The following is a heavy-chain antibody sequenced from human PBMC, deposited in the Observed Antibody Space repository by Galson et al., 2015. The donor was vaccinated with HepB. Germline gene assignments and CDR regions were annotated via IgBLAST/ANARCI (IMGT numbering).Heavy chain of an antibody. CDR3: ARGGYVVAVGATQNNWFDP. Sequence: KVSCQASGYTFSSYSITWVRQAPGQGLEWMGRISPHNGHTNYAQKFQGRVTMTTDASTSTAYMEVRSLRSDDTTVYYCARGGYVVAVGATQNNWFDPWGQGTVVTVSS. J-gene: IGHJ5*02. CDR1: GYTFSSYS. CDR2: ISPHNGHT. V-gene: IGHV1-18*01. D-gene: IGHD2-15*01.